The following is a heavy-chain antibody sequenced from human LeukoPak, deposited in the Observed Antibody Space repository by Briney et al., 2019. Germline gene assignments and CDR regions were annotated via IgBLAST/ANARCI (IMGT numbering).Heavy chain of an antibody. Sequence: KTSETLSLTCTVSGGSISSSSYYWGWIRQPPGKGLECIGSMYYSGSTYYNPPLKSRVTISVDTSKNQFSLNLRSVTAADTAVYYCVRLNGGYYEAIFDYWGQGALDSV. CDR1: GGSISSSSYY. V-gene: IGHV4-39*01. CDR3: VRLNGGYYEAIFDY. J-gene: IGHJ4*02. CDR2: MYYSGST. D-gene: IGHD3-22*01.